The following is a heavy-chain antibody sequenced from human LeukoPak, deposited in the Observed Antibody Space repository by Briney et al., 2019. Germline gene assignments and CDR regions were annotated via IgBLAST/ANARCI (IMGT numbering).Heavy chain of an antibody. CDR1: GFTFSNYA. J-gene: IGHJ4*02. Sequence: GGSLRLSCAASGFTFSNYAMSWVRQAPGKGLEWVSPISGSGGATYYADSVKGRFTISRDNSKNTLYLQMNSLRPEDTAVYYCAKAKETTMVRGVLDYWGQGTLVTVSS. CDR3: AKAKETTMVRGVLDY. V-gene: IGHV3-23*01. D-gene: IGHD3-10*01. CDR2: ISGSGGAT.